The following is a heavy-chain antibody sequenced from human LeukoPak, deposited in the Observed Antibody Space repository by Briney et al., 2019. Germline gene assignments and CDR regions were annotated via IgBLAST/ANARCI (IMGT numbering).Heavy chain of an antibody. CDR1: GGTFSSYA. J-gene: IGHJ4*02. CDR3: ARAGVEMATIYSDY. D-gene: IGHD5-24*01. V-gene: IGHV1-69*13. CDR2: IIPIFGTA. Sequence: ASVKVSCKASGGTFSSYAISWVRQAPGQGLEWMGGIIPIFGTANYAQKFQGRVTITADESTSTAYMGLSSLRSEDTAVYYCARAGVEMATIYSDYWGQGTLVTVSS.